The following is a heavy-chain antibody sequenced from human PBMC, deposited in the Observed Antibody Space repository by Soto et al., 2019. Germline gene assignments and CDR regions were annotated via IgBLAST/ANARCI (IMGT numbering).Heavy chain of an antibody. CDR1: SGSFSGYY. J-gene: IGHJ4*02. CDR2: ISQSGNT. CDR3: ARAPKVSGSSQTRPDF. Sequence: PSETLSLTCSIYSGSFSGYYWSWIRQPPGKGLGWIGEISQSGNTNYSPSLKSRVSISIDTSMKQFSLNLASVSAADTAVYYCARAPKVSGSSQTRPDFWGQGALVTVSS. V-gene: IGHV4-34*01. D-gene: IGHD6-6*01.